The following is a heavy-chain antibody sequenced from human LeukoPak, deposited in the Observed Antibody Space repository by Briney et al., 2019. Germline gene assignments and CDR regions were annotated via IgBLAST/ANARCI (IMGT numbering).Heavy chain of an antibody. V-gene: IGHV3-74*01. Sequence: TGGSLRLSCAASRFTFSTYWMHWVRQAPGKGLVWVSRINSDGSSTGYADSVKGRFTISRDNAKNTLFLQMNSLKIEDTAVYYCTTVTLRPVGLWGQGTLVTVSS. CDR2: INSDGSST. CDR3: TTVTLRPVGL. CDR1: RFTFSTYW. D-gene: IGHD3-10*01. J-gene: IGHJ4*02.